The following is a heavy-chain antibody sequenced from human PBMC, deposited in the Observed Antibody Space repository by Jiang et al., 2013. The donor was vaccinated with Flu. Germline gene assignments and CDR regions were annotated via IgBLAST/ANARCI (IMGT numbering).Heavy chain of an antibody. V-gene: IGHV1-2*05. CDR1: GYTFTGYY. J-gene: IGHJ6*02. Sequence: QLVESGAEVKKPGASVKVSCKASGYTFTGYYMHWVRQAPGQGLEWMGRINPNSGGTNYAQKFQGRVTMTRDTSISTAYMELSRLRSDDTVVYYCARGGATYYYDSSGYSRPEGFYYYYGMDVWGQGTTVTVSS. CDR2: INPNSGGT. D-gene: IGHD3-22*01. CDR3: ARGGATYYYDSSGYSRPEGFYYYYGMDV.